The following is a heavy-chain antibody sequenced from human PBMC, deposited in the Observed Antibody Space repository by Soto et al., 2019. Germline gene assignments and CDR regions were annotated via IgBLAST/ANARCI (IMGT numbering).Heavy chain of an antibody. D-gene: IGHD6-19*01. J-gene: IGHJ5*02. Sequence: QVTLKDSGPVLVKPTETLTLRCTVSGLSITDSEMGVSWIRQPPGQPLEWLAHIDSSGEKSYRTFLKSRLAISEDTSKSQIVLTMTNMDPADTAIYYCARRHLAVAVSPWFDPWGQGIPVTVSS. CDR1: GLSITDSEMG. CDR2: IDSSGEK. CDR3: ARRHLAVAVSPWFDP. V-gene: IGHV2-26*01.